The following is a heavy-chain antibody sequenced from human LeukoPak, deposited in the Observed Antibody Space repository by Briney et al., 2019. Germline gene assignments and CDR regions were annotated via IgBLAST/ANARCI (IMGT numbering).Heavy chain of an antibody. CDR1: GFTFSTYV. Sequence: GGSLRLSCAASGFTFSTYVMSWVRQAPGKGLEWVSTISASGIGTYYADSVKGRFTVSRDNSKNTQYLQMNSLRAEDTAVYFCANLRGSGSSYFDSWGQGTLVTVSS. CDR2: ISASGIGT. D-gene: IGHD3-10*01. V-gene: IGHV3-23*01. CDR3: ANLRGSGSSYFDS. J-gene: IGHJ4*02.